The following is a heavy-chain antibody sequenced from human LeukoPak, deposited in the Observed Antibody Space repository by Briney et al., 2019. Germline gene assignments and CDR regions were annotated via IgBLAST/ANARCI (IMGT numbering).Heavy chain of an antibody. J-gene: IGHJ3*02. V-gene: IGHV1-2*02. CDR1: GYTFTGYY. Sequence: ASVKVSCKASGYTFTGYYMHWVRQAPGQGLEWMGWIDPNSGGTNYAQKFQGRVTMTRDTSISTAYMELSRLRSDDTAVYYCARVFLVGATTDAFDIWGQGTMVTVSS. D-gene: IGHD1-26*01. CDR2: IDPNSGGT. CDR3: ARVFLVGATTDAFDI.